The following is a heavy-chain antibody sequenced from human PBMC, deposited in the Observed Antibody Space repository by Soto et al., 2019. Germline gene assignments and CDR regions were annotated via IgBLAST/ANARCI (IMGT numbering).Heavy chain of an antibody. Sequence: QVQLQESGPGLVKPSQTLSLTCTVSGGSSSSGAYYWSWIRQHPGKGLEWIGYIHYSGSTYYNPSLKSRVTISGDTSKNQFSLKMTSVTAADTAFYYCARDAGDQGAFDIWGQGTMVTVSS. CDR1: GGSSSSGAYY. CDR3: ARDAGDQGAFDI. J-gene: IGHJ3*02. V-gene: IGHV4-31*03. CDR2: IHYSGST. D-gene: IGHD4-17*01.